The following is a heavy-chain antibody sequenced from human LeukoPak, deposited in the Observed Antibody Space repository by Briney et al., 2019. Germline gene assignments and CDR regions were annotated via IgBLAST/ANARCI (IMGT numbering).Heavy chain of an antibody. CDR2: IYYSGST. CDR3: ARQIAMALTSHWYFDL. D-gene: IGHD5-24*01. J-gene: IGHJ2*01. CDR1: GGSISSSSYY. V-gene: IGHV4-39*01. Sequence: PSETLSLTCTVSGGSISSSSYYWGWIRQPPGKGLEWIGSIYYSGSTYYNPSLKSRVTISVDTSKNQFSLKLSSVTAADTAVYHCARQIAMALTSHWYFDLWGRGTLVTVSS.